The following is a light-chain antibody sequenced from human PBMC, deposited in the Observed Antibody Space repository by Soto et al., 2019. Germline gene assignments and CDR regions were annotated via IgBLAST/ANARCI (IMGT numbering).Light chain of an antibody. CDR1: QSVRSE. CDR3: QQYNSYWT. J-gene: IGKJ1*01. V-gene: IGKV3-15*01. CDR2: GAS. Sequence: IVMTQSPASLSVSPGERVTLSCRASQSVRSELAWYQQKSGQPPRLLIYGASTRATGIPARFSGSGSGTEFTLTISSLQPDDFATYYCQQYNSYWTFGQGTKVAIK.